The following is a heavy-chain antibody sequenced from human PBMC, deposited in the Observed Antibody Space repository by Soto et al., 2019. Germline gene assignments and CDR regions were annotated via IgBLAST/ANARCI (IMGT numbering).Heavy chain of an antibody. CDR2: IYYTGST. V-gene: IGHV4-31*03. J-gene: IGHJ4*02. CDR1: GYSISRGGYC. CDR3: ARVADTTNFDY. D-gene: IGHD1-26*01. Sequence: SETLSLTCTFSGYSISRGGYCWSWVRQHPGKGLEWIGYIYYTGSTYYNPSLKSRVTISVDTSKIQFSLRLSSVTAADTAVYYCARVADTTNFDYWGQGTLVTVSS.